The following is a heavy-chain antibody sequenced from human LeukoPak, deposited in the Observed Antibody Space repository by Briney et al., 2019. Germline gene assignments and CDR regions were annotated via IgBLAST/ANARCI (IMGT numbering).Heavy chain of an antibody. CDR1: GFTVSSIH. J-gene: IGHJ4*02. Sequence: QPGGSLRLSCAASGFTVSSIHMVWVRQAPGKGLEWVSVTYTGGNSYYADSVKGRFIISRDISKNTLYLQMSSLRAEDTAVYYCARDRGPRTGFMVREAYDYWGQGTLVTVSS. CDR3: ARDRGPRTGFMVREAYDY. V-gene: IGHV3-53*01. D-gene: IGHD3-10*01. CDR2: TYTGGNS.